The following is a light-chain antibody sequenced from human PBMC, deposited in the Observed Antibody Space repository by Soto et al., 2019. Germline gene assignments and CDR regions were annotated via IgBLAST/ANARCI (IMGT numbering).Light chain of an antibody. V-gene: IGLV2-8*01. Sequence: QSALTQPPSASGSPGQSVTISCTGTDSDVGGYNYVSWYQQHPGKAPKLMIYEVSKRPSGVPDRFSGSKYDITASLTVSGLQAEDEADYYCSSYAGSNNYVFGPGTKVTVL. J-gene: IGLJ1*01. CDR1: DSDVGGYNY. CDR3: SSYAGSNNYV. CDR2: EVS.